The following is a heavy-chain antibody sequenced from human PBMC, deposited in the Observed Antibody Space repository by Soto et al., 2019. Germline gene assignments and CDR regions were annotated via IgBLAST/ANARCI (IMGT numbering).Heavy chain of an antibody. J-gene: IGHJ4*02. CDR3: AREAGDYYDSSGYYSFDY. D-gene: IGHD3-22*01. Sequence: GRSLRLSCAASGFTFSSYWMHWVRQAPGKGLVWVSRINSDGSSTSYADSVKGRFTISRDNAKNTLYQQMNSLRAEDTAVYYCAREAGDYYDSSGYYSFDYWGQGTLVTVSS. V-gene: IGHV3-74*01. CDR1: GFTFSSYW. CDR2: INSDGSST.